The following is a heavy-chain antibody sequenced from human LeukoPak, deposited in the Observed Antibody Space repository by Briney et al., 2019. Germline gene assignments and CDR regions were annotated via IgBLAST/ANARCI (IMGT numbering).Heavy chain of an antibody. J-gene: IGHJ4*02. CDR3: ARDFRDSSGYYYASRD. V-gene: IGHV1-18*01. D-gene: IGHD3-22*01. Sequence: ASVKVSCKASGGTFSSYAISWVRQAPGQGLEWMGWINAYNGNTDYSQKLQGRVTMTTDTSTSTAYMELRSLRSDDTAVYYCARDFRDSSGYYYASRDWGQGTLVTVSS. CDR2: INAYNGNT. CDR1: GGTFSSYA.